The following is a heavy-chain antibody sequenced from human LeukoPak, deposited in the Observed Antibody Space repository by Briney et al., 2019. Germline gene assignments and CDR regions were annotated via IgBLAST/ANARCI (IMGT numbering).Heavy chain of an antibody. CDR2: IWYDGSNK. V-gene: IGHV3-33*01. CDR3: ARDSLATTGFDY. Sequence: SCKASGYTFTSYYMHWVRQAPGKGLEWVAVIWYDGSNKYYADSVKGRFTISRDNSKNTLYLQMNSLRAEDTAVYYCARDSLATTGFDYWGQGTLVTVSS. D-gene: IGHD5-24*01. J-gene: IGHJ4*02. CDR1: GYTFTSYY.